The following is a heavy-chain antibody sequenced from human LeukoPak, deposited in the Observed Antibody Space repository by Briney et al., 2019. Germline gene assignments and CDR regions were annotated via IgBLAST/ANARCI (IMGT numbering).Heavy chain of an antibody. CDR1: GFTFSSYA. CDR2: ISGSGGSR. Sequence: GGSLRLSCAASGFTFSSYAMSWVRQAPGKGLEWVSAISGSGGSRYYADSVKGRFTISRENSKNTLYLQMNSLRAEDTAVYYCEKSPKLYSGYDYDYWGQGTLVTVSS. V-gene: IGHV3-23*01. CDR3: EKSPKLYSGYDYDY. J-gene: IGHJ4*02. D-gene: IGHD5-12*01.